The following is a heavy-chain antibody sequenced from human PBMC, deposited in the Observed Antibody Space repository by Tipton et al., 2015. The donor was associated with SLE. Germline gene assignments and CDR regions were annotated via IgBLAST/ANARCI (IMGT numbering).Heavy chain of an antibody. CDR2: INPNSGGT. V-gene: IGHV1-2*02. CDR3: ARDGRYSSGPGAFDI. Sequence: QVQLVQSGAEVKKPGASVKVSCKASGYTFTGYYMPWVRQAPGQGLEWMGWINPNSGGTNYAQKFQGRVTMTRDTSISTAYMELSRLRSDDTAVYYCARDGRYSSGPGAFDIWGQGTMVTVSS. J-gene: IGHJ3*02. D-gene: IGHD6-19*01. CDR1: GYTFTGYY.